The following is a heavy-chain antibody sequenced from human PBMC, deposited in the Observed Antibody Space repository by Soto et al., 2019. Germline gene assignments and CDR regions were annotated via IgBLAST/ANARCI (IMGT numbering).Heavy chain of an antibody. CDR2: IWYDGSNN. CDR3: ARFSSSLYGRIDY. J-gene: IGHJ4*02. Sequence: QVQLVESGGGVVQPGRSLRLSCAASGFTFSSYGMHWVRQAPGKGLEWVAVIWYDGSNNYYADSVTGRFTISRDNSKNTLYLQMNSLRAEDTAVYFCARFSSSLYGRIDYWGQGTLVTVSS. V-gene: IGHV3-33*01. D-gene: IGHD6-13*01. CDR1: GFTFSSYG.